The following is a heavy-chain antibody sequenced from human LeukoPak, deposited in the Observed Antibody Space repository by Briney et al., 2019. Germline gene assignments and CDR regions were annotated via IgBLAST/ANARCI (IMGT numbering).Heavy chain of an antibody. D-gene: IGHD3-3*01. J-gene: IGHJ3*02. V-gene: IGHV1-24*01. CDR2: FDPEDGET. Sequence: ASVKVSCKVSGYTLTELSMHWVRQAPGKGLEWMGGFDPEDGETIYAQKVQGRVTMSTDESTSTAYMELSSLRSEDSAVYYCARQGGITVFGVAQPGGAFDTWGQGTMVTVSS. CDR1: GYTLTELS. CDR3: ARQGGITVFGVAQPGGAFDT.